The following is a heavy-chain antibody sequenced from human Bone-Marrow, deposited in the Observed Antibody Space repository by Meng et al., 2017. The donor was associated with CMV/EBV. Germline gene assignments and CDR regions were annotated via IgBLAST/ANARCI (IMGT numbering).Heavy chain of an antibody. CDR1: GGSFSGYY. J-gene: IGHJ5*02. D-gene: IGHD2-2*02. CDR2: INHSGST. CDR3: VREEGYCSSTSCYRGGNWFDP. Sequence: SETLCLTCAVYGGSFSGYYWSWIRQPPGKGLEWIGGINHSGSTNYNPSLKSRVTISVDKSKNQFSLKLSSVTAADTAVYYCVREEGYCSSTSCYRGGNWFDPWGQGTLVTVSS. V-gene: IGHV4-34*01.